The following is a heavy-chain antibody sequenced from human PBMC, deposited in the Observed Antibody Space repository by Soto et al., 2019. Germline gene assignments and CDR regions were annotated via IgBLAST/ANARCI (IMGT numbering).Heavy chain of an antibody. CDR3: AKDYTVAADPSSVILFDY. Sequence: PVGSLRLSCAASGFTFNHYAMSWVRQAPGKGLEWVSIIIANGGTFYADSVKGRFTISRDNSKNTVYLQMSSLRVEDTAICYCAKDYTVAADPSSVILFDYWGQGALVTVSS. CDR1: GFTFNHYA. D-gene: IGHD2-15*01. V-gene: IGHV3-23*01. CDR2: IIANGGT. J-gene: IGHJ4*02.